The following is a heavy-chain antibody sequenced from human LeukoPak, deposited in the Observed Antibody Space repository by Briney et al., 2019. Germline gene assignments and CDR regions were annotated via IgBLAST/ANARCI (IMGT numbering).Heavy chain of an antibody. D-gene: IGHD6-19*01. J-gene: IGHJ4*02. Sequence: SETLSLTCTVSGGSIGGYYWSWIRQSPGKGLEWIGYVFYSGSTNYNPSLKSRVTISVDTSKNQFSLKVNSVTAADTAVYYCARHRTSGWGLDYWGQGTLVTVSS. CDR2: VFYSGST. V-gene: IGHV4-59*08. CDR3: ARHRTSGWGLDY. CDR1: GGSIGGYY.